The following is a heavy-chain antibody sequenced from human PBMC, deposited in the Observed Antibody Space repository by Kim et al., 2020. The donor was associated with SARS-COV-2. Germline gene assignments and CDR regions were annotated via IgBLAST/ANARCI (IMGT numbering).Heavy chain of an antibody. CDR2: IWYDGSNK. J-gene: IGHJ6*02. CDR3: AKAMYSSGWYHYYGMDV. CDR1: GFTFSSYG. Sequence: GGSLRLSCAASGFTFSSYGMHWVRQAPGKGLEWVAVIWYDGSNKYYADSVKGRFTISRDNSKNTLYLQMNSLRAEDTAVYYCAKAMYSSGWYHYYGMDVWGQGTTVTVSS. D-gene: IGHD6-19*01. V-gene: IGHV3-33*06.